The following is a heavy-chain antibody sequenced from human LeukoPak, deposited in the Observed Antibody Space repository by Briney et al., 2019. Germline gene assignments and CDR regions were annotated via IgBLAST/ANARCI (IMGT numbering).Heavy chain of an antibody. CDR2: IHYSGGIT. J-gene: IGHJ5*02. D-gene: IGHD2-2*02. V-gene: IGHV4-59*12. CDR3: ARDKREVPAAIAMYPGWFDP. Sequence: SETLSLTCTVSGGSISSYYWSWIRQPPGKGLEWIGYIHYSGGITYYNPSLKSRVTISVDTSKNQFSLKLSSVTAADTAVYYCARDKREVPAAIAMYPGWFDPWGQGTLVTVSS. CDR1: GGSISSYY.